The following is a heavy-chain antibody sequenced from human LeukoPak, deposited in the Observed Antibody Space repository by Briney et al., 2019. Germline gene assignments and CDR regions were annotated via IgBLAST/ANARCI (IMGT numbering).Heavy chain of an antibody. CDR1: GGSISRYY. D-gene: IGHD4-17*01. V-gene: IGHV4-59*12. Sequence: SETLSLTCTVSGGSISRYYWSWIRQPPGKGLEWIGYISYSGSTNYNPSLKSRVTISIDTSKNQFSLKLSSVTAADTAVYYCAREPAEEGYGDYVGAFDIWGQGTMVTVSS. CDR3: AREPAEEGYGDYVGAFDI. J-gene: IGHJ3*02. CDR2: ISYSGST.